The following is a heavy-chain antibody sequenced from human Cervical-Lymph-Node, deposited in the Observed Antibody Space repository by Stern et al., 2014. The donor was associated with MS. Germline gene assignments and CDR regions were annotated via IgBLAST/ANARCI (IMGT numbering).Heavy chain of an antibody. CDR2: IIPVFGTP. CDR3: ASAHPATRRGYKGMNV. D-gene: IGHD2-2*01. CDR1: GGTFRTFA. J-gene: IGHJ6*02. Sequence: VQLVESGSEVRKPGSSVNVTCKASGGTFRTFAVNWVRQAPGQGLEWVAGIIPVFGTPTYAQKFQDRVTIFSDESTNTVYVELSSLTTDDTATYFCASAHPATRRGYKGMNVWGQGTTIAVSS. V-gene: IGHV1-69*01.